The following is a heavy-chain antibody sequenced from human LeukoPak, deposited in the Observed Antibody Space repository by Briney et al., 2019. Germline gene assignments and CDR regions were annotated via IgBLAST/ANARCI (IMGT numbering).Heavy chain of an antibody. J-gene: IGHJ3*01. Sequence: GGSLRLSCAAYGFSVSNNYLSWVRQAPGRGLEWVSVVYSNGYTDYADSVKGRFAISRDFSRNTVYLQMDNVRAEDTAVYYCARESGFGELFPFCFDVWGQGTVVTVS. CDR1: GFSVSNNY. CDR3: ARESGFGELFPFCFDV. V-gene: IGHV3-53*01. CDR2: VYSNGYT. D-gene: IGHD3-10*01.